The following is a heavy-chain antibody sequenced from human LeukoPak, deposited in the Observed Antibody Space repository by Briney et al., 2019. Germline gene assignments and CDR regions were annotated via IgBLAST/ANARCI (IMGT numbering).Heavy chain of an antibody. Sequence: PGGSLRLSCAPSGFTFTGYAMSWVRQAPGKGLEWVSTIGTSTSSTYYADSVKGRFTISRDNSKNTLYLQMNSLRAEDTVVYYCARYGAVAGTNAFDIWGQGTMVTVSS. D-gene: IGHD6-19*01. V-gene: IGHV3-23*01. CDR3: ARYGAVAGTNAFDI. CDR2: IGTSTSST. J-gene: IGHJ3*02. CDR1: GFTFTGYA.